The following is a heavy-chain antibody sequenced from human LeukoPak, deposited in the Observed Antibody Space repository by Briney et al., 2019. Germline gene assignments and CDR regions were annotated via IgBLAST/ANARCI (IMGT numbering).Heavy chain of an antibody. CDR1: GFTVSSNY. CDR3: AVYYYGSGSQKRYYYYMDV. Sequence: PGGSLRLSCAASGFTVSSNYMSWVRQAPGKGLECVSVIYSDGTTYYADSVKGRFTISRDKSKNTLYLQMSILRAEDTAVYYCAVYYYGSGSQKRYYYYMDVWGKGTTVTVS. CDR2: IYSDGTT. V-gene: IGHV3-53*01. J-gene: IGHJ6*03. D-gene: IGHD3-10*01.